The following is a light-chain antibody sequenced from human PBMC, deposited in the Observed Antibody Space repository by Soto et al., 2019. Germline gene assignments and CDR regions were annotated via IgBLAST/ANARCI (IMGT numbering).Light chain of an antibody. Sequence: VLTQSPATLSLSPGERATLSCRASQSVKKYLAWYQQKPGQAPRLIIYDTSNRATGIPARFSGIGSGTDFTLTISSLEPEDFAIYYCQQRSNLITFGQGTRLEIK. J-gene: IGKJ5*01. CDR2: DTS. V-gene: IGKV3-11*01. CDR1: QSVKKY. CDR3: QQRSNLIT.